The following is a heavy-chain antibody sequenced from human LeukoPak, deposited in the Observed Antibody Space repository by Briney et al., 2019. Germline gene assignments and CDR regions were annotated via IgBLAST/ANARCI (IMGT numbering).Heavy chain of an antibody. CDR2: IQYSGNT. D-gene: IGHD5-12*01. Sequence: PSETLSLTCIVSGGSISSNIYYWGWIRQPPGKGLEWIGSIQYSGNTYYNPSLKSRVTISVDTSKNQFSLKLSSVTAADTAVYYCARRRWVRGPDVVNPFDYWGQGTLVTVSS. CDR3: ARRRWVRGPDVVNPFDY. V-gene: IGHV4-39*01. CDR1: GGSISSNIYY. J-gene: IGHJ4*02.